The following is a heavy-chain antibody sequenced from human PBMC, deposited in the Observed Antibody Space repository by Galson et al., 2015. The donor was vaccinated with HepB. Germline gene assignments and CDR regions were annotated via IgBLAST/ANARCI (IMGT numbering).Heavy chain of an antibody. D-gene: IGHD3-3*01. J-gene: IGHJ6*02. CDR2: ITGGGGST. Sequence: SLRLSCAASGFTFSSYAMSWVRQAPGKGLEWVSAITGGGGSTYYADSVKGRFTISRDNSKNTLYLQMNSLRAEDTAVYYCAKESVEWLGYYGMDVWGQGTKVTVSS. CDR1: GFTFSSYA. V-gene: IGHV3-23*01. CDR3: AKESVEWLGYYGMDV.